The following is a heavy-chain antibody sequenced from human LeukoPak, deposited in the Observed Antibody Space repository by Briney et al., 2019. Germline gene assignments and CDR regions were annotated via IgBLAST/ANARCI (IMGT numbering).Heavy chain of an antibody. CDR3: AKRDYYDSSGYHGSCHC. D-gene: IGHD3-22*01. J-gene: IGHJ4*02. V-gene: IGHV3-23*01. Sequence: GGSLRLSCAASGLTFSKYGMAWVRQAPGKGLERVSGINGDGGTTYYADSVKGRFTISRDNSKNTLYQQINSLRAEDTALYYCAKRDYYDSSGYHGSCHCWGQGTLVTVSS. CDR2: INGDGGTT. CDR1: GLTFSKYG.